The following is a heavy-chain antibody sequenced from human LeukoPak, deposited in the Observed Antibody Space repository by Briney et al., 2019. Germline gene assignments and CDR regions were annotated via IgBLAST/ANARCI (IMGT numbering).Heavy chain of an antibody. CDR2: ISYDGSNK. V-gene: IGHV3-30-3*01. J-gene: IGHJ4*02. Sequence: PGGSLRLSCAASGFTFSSYAMHWVRQAPGKGLEWVAVISYDGSNKYYADSVKGRFTISRDNSKNTLYLQMNSLRAEDTAVYYCAKDQNDYVWGSYHDYWGQGTLVTVSS. D-gene: IGHD3-16*02. CDR3: AKDQNDYVWGSYHDY. CDR1: GFTFSSYA.